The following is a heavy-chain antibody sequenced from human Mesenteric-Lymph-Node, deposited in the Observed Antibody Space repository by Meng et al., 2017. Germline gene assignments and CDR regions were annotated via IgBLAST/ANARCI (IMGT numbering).Heavy chain of an antibody. J-gene: IGHJ4*02. CDR1: GFTFSSYE. D-gene: IGHD3-10*01. CDR2: ISSSGSTI. V-gene: IGHV3-48*03. Sequence: GESLKISCAASGFTFSSYEMNWVRQAPGKGLEWVSYISSSGSTIYYADSVKGRFTISRDNAKNSLYLQMNSLRAEDTAVYYCAKVPEGYYYGSGSYLYFDYWGQGTLVTVSS. CDR3: AKVPEGYYYGSGSYLYFDY.